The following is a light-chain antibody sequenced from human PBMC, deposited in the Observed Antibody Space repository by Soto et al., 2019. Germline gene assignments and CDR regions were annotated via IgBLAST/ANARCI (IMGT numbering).Light chain of an antibody. Sequence: QSALTQPASVSGSPGQSITISCTGTSSDVGGYNYVSWYQQHPGKAPKLIIFDVSDRPSGVSNRFSGSKSDNTASLTISGLQPEDEADYYCSSYRSSDTRVFGTGTKVTLL. V-gene: IGLV2-14*03. J-gene: IGLJ1*01. CDR1: SSDVGGYNY. CDR3: SSYRSSDTRV. CDR2: DVS.